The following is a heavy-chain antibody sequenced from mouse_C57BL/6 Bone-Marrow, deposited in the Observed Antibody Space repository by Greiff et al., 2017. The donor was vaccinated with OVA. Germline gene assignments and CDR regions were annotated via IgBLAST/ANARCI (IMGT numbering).Heavy chain of an antibody. CDR1: GFTFSSYG. D-gene: IGHD1-1*01. CDR2: ISSGGSYT. CDR3: ARGLLLRFMDY. V-gene: IGHV5-6*01. J-gene: IGHJ4*01. Sequence: EVQGVESGGDLVKPGGSLKLSCAASGFTFSSYGMSWVRQTPDKRLEWVATISSGGSYTYYPDSVKGRFTISRDNAKNTLYLQMSSLKSEDTAMYYCARGLLLRFMDYWGQGTSVTVSS.